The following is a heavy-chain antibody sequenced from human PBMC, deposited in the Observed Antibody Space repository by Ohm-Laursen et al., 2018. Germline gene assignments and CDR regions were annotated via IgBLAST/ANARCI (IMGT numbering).Heavy chain of an antibody. CDR2: MYNSASA. CDR1: GGSITSYY. D-gene: IGHD3-10*01. Sequence: GTLSLTCNVSGGSITSYYWSWIRQPPGKGLEWIGSMYNSASANYNPSLKSRVTISVDTSKNQFSLRLSSVTAADTAVYYCATYGSGGPDAFDIWGQGTMVTVSS. J-gene: IGHJ3*02. CDR3: ATYGSGGPDAFDI. V-gene: IGHV4-59*01.